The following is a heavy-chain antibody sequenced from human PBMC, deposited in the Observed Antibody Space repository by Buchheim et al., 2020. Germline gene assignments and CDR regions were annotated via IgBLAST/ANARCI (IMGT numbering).Heavy chain of an antibody. CDR1: GGSISSYY. V-gene: IGHV4-59*01. J-gene: IGHJ4*02. CDR3: ARDRTLFDY. Sequence: QVQLQESGPGLVKPSETLPLTCTVSGGSISSYYWSWIRQPPGKGLEWIGYIYYSGSTNYNPSLKSRVTISVDTSKNQFSLKLSSVTAADTAVYYCARDRTLFDYWGQGTL. CDR2: IYYSGST.